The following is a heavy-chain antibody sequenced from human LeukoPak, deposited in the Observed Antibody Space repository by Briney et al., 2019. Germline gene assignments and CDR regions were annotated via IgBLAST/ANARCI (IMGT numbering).Heavy chain of an antibody. V-gene: IGHV3-48*03. J-gene: IGHJ4*02. CDR1: GFTFSDYE. CDR2: ISSSASII. D-gene: IGHD1-26*01. CDR3: ARDRGGSYYGVIDY. Sequence: GGSLRLSCAASGFTFSDYEMNWVRQAPGKGLEWVSYISSSASIIYYSDSVKGRFTISRDNAKNSLYLQMNSLRAEDTAVYYCARDRGGSYYGVIDYWGQGTLVTVSS.